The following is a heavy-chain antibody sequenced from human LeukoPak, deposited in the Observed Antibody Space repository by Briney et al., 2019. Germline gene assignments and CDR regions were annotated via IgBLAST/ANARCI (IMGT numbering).Heavy chain of an antibody. Sequence: SETLSLTCTVSGGSISSYYWSWIRQPPGKGLEWIGYIYYSGSTNYNPSLKSRVTISVDTSKNQFSLKLSSVTAADTAVYYCARDHDYYDSSGYYRYFDYWGQGTLVTVSS. CDR2: IYYSGST. J-gene: IGHJ4*02. V-gene: IGHV4-59*01. CDR1: GGSISSYY. D-gene: IGHD3-22*01. CDR3: ARDHDYYDSSGYYRYFDY.